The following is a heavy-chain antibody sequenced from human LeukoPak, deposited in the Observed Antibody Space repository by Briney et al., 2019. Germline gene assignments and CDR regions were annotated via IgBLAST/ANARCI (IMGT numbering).Heavy chain of an antibody. Sequence: ASVKVSCKASGYTFTGYYMHWVRQAPGQGLEWMGWINPNSGGTNYAQKFQGRVTMTRDTSISTAYMELSRLRSDDTAVYYCARARSGSSAPGDYWGQGTLVTVSS. CDR2: INPNSGGT. CDR1: GYTFTGYY. V-gene: IGHV1-2*02. J-gene: IGHJ4*02. CDR3: ARARSGSSAPGDY. D-gene: IGHD1-26*01.